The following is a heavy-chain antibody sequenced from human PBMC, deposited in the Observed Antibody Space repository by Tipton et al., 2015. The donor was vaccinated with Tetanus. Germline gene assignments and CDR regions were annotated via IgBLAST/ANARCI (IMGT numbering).Heavy chain of an antibody. V-gene: IGHV4-61*08. J-gene: IGHJ3*02. D-gene: IGHD2-15*01. CDR1: GGSIRSGDYS. CDR2: VSYSGRT. CDR3: ARHGHPSAVVARDASDI. Sequence: TLSLTCAVSGGSIRSGDYSWNWIRQPPGKGLEWLAYVSYSGRTNSNYFLKSRITVSQDPSKNQFSLRLASVTAADTAVYYCARHGHPSAVVARDASDIWGRGTMVNVSS.